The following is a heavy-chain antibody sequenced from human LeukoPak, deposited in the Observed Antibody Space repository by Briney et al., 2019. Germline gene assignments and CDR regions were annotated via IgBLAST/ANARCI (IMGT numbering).Heavy chain of an antibody. Sequence: SVKVSCKASGYTFTSYGISWVRQAPGQGVDWMGWVSAYNGDTNYAQRFQGRVTMTTDASTSTAYMELRSLRSDDTAVYYCARDCSTSCCPPFNYWGQGTLVTVSS. V-gene: IGHV1-18*04. CDR2: VSAYNGDT. CDR3: ARDCSTSCCPPFNY. D-gene: IGHD2-2*01. J-gene: IGHJ4*02. CDR1: GYTFTSYG.